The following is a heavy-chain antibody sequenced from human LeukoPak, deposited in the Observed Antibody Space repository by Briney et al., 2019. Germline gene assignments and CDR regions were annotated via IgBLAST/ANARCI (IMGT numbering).Heavy chain of an antibody. CDR2: ISSSSSYI. CDR1: GFTFSSYS. J-gene: IGHJ5*02. V-gene: IGHV3-21*01. Sequence: KPGGSLRLSCAASGFTFSSYSMNWVRQAPGKGLEWVSSISSSSSYIYYADSVKGRFTISRDNAKTSLFLQMNSLRADDTAVYYCTRVLAFSSSWRSWGQGTLVTVSS. D-gene: IGHD6-13*01. CDR3: TRVLAFSSSWRS.